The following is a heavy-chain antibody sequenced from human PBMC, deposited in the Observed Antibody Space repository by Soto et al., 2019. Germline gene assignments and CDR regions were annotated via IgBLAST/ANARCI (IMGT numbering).Heavy chain of an antibody. D-gene: IGHD3-3*01. J-gene: IGHJ4*02. CDR1: GFTFSNYE. CDR2: ISGSGGST. Sequence: GGSLRLSCAVSGFTFSNYEWNWVRQAPGKGLEWVSAISGSGGSTYYADSVKGRFTISRDNSKNTLYLQMNSLRAEDTAVYYCAKDRNFGVVIISVFDYWGQGTLVTAPQ. CDR3: AKDRNFGVVIISVFDY. V-gene: IGHV3-23*01.